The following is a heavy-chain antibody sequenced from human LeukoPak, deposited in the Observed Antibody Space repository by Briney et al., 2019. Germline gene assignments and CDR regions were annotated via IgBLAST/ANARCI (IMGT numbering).Heavy chain of an antibody. CDR3: AKFMDGISVVRSRYMDV. D-gene: IGHD3-10*01. J-gene: IGHJ6*03. V-gene: IGHV3-23*01. CDR2: IGKSGTTT. CDR1: GFIFSSYG. Sequence: GGSLRLSCVASGFIFSSYGMSWVRQAPGKGLERVSCIGKSGTTTYYADSVKGRFTISRDNSKNTLYLQMNSLRAEDTAVYYCAKFMDGISVVRSRYMDVWGKGTTVTISS.